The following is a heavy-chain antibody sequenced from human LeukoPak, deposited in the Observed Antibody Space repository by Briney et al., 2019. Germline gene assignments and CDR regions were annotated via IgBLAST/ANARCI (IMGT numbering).Heavy chain of an antibody. D-gene: IGHD5-12*01. CDR2: IYYSGST. CDR3: ARDVATTMVSGNWFDP. V-gene: IGHV4-39*07. Sequence: PSETLSLTCTVSGGSISSSSYYWGWIRQPPGKGLEWIGSIYYSGSTYYNPSLKSRVTISVDTSKNQFSLKLSSVTAADTAVYYCARDVATTMVSGNWFDPWGQGTLVTVSS. J-gene: IGHJ5*02. CDR1: GGSISSSSYY.